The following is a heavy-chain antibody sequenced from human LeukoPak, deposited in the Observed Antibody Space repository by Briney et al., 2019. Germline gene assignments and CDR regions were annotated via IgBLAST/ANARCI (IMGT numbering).Heavy chain of an antibody. J-gene: IGHJ4*02. CDR1: GGSFSGYY. CDR3: ARVIRTTGYYSNPKSGSFDF. V-gene: IGHV4-34*01. Sequence: SETLSLTCAVYGGSFSGYYWSWIRQPPGKGLEWIGEINHSGSTNYNPSLKSRVTISVDTSKNQFSLKLSSVTAADTAVYYCARVIRTTGYYSNPKSGSFDFWGQGILVTVSS. D-gene: IGHD3-9*01. CDR2: INHSGST.